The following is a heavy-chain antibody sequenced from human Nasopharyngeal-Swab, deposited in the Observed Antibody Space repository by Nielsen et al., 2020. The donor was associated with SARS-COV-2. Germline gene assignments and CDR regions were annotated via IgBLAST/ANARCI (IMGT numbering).Heavy chain of an antibody. CDR1: GGSISSGSYY. Sequence: SETLSLTCTVSGGSISSGSYYWSWIRQPAGKGLEWIGRIYTSGSTNYSPSLKSRVTISVDTSKNQFSLKLSSVTAADTAVYYCARDGSYGSGSYYILPATGYGMDVWGQGATVTVSS. D-gene: IGHD3-10*01. CDR3: ARDGSYGSGSYYILPATGYGMDV. V-gene: IGHV4-61*02. CDR2: IYTSGST. J-gene: IGHJ6*02.